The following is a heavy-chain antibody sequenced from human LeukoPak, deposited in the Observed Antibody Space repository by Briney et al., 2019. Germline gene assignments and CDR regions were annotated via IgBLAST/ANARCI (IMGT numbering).Heavy chain of an antibody. J-gene: IGHJ4*02. D-gene: IGHD6-13*01. CDR2: TYPGDSDT. Sequence: GESLKISCKGSGYSFTSYWIGWVRQMPGKGLEWIGITYPGDSDTRYSPSFQGQVTISADKSISTAYLQWSSLKASDTAMYYCARTSSSWSSYFDYWGQGTLVTVSS. CDR3: ARTSSSWSSYFDY. CDR1: GYSFTSYW. V-gene: IGHV5-51*01.